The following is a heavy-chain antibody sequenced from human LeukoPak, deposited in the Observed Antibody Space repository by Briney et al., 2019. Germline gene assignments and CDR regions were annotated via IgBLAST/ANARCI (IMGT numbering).Heavy chain of an antibody. V-gene: IGHV1-18*04. D-gene: IGHD3-10*01. CDR2: ISVYNGNT. CDR3: ARSRDYYGSGSSPPDY. J-gene: IGHJ4*02. Sequence: ASVTVSFKASGYTFTSYGISWVRQAPGQGLEWMGWISVYNGNTNYAQKLQGRVTMTTDASTSTAYMELRSLRSDDTAVYYCARSRDYYGSGSSPPDYWGQGTLVTVSS. CDR1: GYTFTSYG.